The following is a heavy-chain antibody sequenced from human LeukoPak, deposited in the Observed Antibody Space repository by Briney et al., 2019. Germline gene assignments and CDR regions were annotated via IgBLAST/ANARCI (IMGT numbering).Heavy chain of an antibody. CDR3: VKLSSASCYSSFDY. CDR1: GFTVSSNY. J-gene: IGHJ4*02. CDR2: IYSGGST. D-gene: IGHD2-2*02. V-gene: IGHV3-53*01. Sequence: GGSLRLSCAASGFTVSSNYMSWVRQAPGKGLEWVSVIYSGGSTYYAESGKGRFTISRDNSNALYLEMNNLKADDTAVYYCVKLSSASCYSSFDYWGQGTLVTVSS.